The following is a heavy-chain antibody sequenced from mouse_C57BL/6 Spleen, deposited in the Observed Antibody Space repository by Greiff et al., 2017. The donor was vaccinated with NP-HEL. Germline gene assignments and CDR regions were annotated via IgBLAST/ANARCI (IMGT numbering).Heavy chain of an antibody. CDR2: IYPRSGNT. V-gene: IGHV1-81*01. J-gene: IGHJ3*01. Sequence: VQGVESGAELARPGASVKLSCKASGYTFTSYGISWVKQRTGQGLEWIGEIYPRSGNTYYNEKFKGKATMTEDKSSSTAYMELRSLTSEYSAVYFCARGSSGPAWFAYWGQGTLVTVSA. CDR3: ARGSSGPAWFAY. D-gene: IGHD3-2*02. CDR1: GYTFTSYG.